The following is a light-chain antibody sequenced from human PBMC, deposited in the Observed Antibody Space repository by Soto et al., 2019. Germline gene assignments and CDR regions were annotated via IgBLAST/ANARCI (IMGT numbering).Light chain of an antibody. Sequence: DIQMTQSPSTLSASVGDRVTITCRASQSISSWLAWYQQKPGKAPKLLIYKASSLESGAPSRFSGSGSVTEFTLTIRSLQPDDFATYYCQQYNTGYPFGQGTKLEIK. CDR3: QQYNTGYP. CDR2: KAS. CDR1: QSISSW. J-gene: IGKJ2*01. V-gene: IGKV1-5*03.